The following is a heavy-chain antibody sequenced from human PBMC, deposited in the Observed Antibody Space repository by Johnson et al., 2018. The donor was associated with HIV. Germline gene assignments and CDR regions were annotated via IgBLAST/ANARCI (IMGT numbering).Heavy chain of an antibody. J-gene: IGHJ3*01. CDR3: ARRVARIVRGGAFDF. CDR1: GFTFSSYA. CDR2: ISYDGSNK. V-gene: IGHV3-30-3*01. D-gene: IGHD3-3*01. Sequence: QVQLVESGGGVVQPGRSLRLSCAASGFTFSSYAMHWVRQAPGKGLEWVAVISYDGSNKYYADSVKGRFTISRDNSKNTLYLQMNSLRAEDTAVYYCARRVARIVRGGAFDFWGQGTMVTVSS.